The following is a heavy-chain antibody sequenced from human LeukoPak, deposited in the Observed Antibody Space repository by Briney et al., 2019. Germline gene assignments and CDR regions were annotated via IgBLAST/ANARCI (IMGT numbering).Heavy chain of an antibody. V-gene: IGHV3-30-3*01. CDR3: ARDSITMGPLGYDFWSGYIDY. CDR2: ISYDGSNK. Sequence: PGGSLRLSCAASGFTFSSYAMHWVRQAPGKGLEWVAVISYDGSNKYYADSVKGRFTISRDNSKNTLYLQMNSLRAEDTAVYYCARDSITMGPLGYDFWSGYIDYWGQGTLVTVSS. CDR1: GFTFSSYA. D-gene: IGHD3-3*01. J-gene: IGHJ4*02.